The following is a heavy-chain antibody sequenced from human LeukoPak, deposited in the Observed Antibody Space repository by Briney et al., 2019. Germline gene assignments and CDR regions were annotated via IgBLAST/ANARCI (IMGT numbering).Heavy chain of an antibody. V-gene: IGHV4-31*03. J-gene: IGHJ6*04. CDR1: GGSISRGGYY. CDR3: ARESRGSGSPYYYYYGMDV. Sequence: SETLSLTCTVSGGSISRGGYYWSWIRQHPGKGLEWIGYIYYSGSTYYNPSLKSRVTISVDTSKNQFSLKLSSVTAADTAVYYCARESRGSGSPYYYYYGMDVWGKGTTVTVSS. D-gene: IGHD3-10*01. CDR2: IYYSGST.